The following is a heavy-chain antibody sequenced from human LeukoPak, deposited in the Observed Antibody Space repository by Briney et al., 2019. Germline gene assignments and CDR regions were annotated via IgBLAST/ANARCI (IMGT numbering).Heavy chain of an antibody. CDR1: VDSINNYY. D-gene: IGHD2-2*01. V-gene: IGHV4-59*01. CDR2: VYYSGTA. J-gene: IGHJ5*02. CDR3: ARRFCSSAGCHRTFNWFDP. Sequence: WETLTLPCTVCVDSINNYYLSWLRHSTGKGLEWLGYVYYSGTATYHPSLRSPVTISLDTSKNQFSLKLSSVTAADTAVYYCARRFCSSAGCHRTFNWFDPWGQGILVTVSS.